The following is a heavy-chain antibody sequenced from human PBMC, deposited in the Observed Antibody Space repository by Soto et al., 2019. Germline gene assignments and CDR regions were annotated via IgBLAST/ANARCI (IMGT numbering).Heavy chain of an antibody. Sequence: ASVKVSCKASGYTFTSYGISWVRQAPGQGLEWMGWISAYNGNTNYAQKLQGRVNMTTDTSTSTAYMELRSLRSDDTAVYYCARFMTYYYDSSGYYASDWGQGTLVTVSS. V-gene: IGHV1-18*01. J-gene: IGHJ4*02. CDR3: ARFMTYYYDSSGYYASD. D-gene: IGHD3-22*01. CDR1: GYTFTSYG. CDR2: ISAYNGNT.